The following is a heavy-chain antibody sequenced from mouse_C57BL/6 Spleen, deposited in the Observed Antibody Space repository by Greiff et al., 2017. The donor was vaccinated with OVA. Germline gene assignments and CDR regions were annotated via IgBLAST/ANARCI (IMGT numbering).Heavy chain of an antibody. CDR1: GYAFSSSW. Sequence: QVQLKESGPELVKPGASVKISCKASGYAFSSSWMNWVKQRPGKGLEWIGRIYPGDGDTNYNGKFKGKATLTADKSASTAYMQLSSLTSEDSAVYFFARSFLDSSGSWFAYWGQGTLVTVSA. D-gene: IGHD3-2*02. V-gene: IGHV1-82*01. CDR3: ARSFLDSSGSWFAY. CDR2: IYPGDGDT. J-gene: IGHJ3*01.